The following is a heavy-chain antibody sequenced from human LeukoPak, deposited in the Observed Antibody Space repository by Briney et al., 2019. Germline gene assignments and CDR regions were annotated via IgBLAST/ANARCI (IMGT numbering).Heavy chain of an antibody. D-gene: IGHD2-2*01. CDR1: GGTFSSYT. V-gene: IGHV1-69*13. J-gene: IGHJ5*02. Sequence: ASVKVSCKASGGTFSSYTISWVRQAPGQGLEWMGGTIPIFGTANYAQKFQGRVTITADESTSTAYMELSSLRSEDTAVYYCAKGGRVSAALYCSSTSCAYNWFDPWGQGTLVTVSS. CDR3: AKGGRVSAALYCSSTSCAYNWFDP. CDR2: TIPIFGTA.